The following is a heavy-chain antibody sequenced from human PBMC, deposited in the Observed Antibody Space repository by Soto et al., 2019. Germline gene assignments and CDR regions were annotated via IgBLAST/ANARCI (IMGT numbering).Heavy chain of an antibody. CDR1: GYSFTSYD. CDR3: ARVSFLAPVTGAEIFDF. V-gene: IGHV1-8*01. J-gene: IGHJ3*01. Sequence: QVPLVQSGAEVKKPGASVKVSCKASGYSFTSYDMNWVRQAPGQGLEWMGWVNPNSGDTDYAQKFQDRVTMTTDTSIRTAYMELSSLRSEDTAVYYCARVSFLAPVTGAEIFDFCGQGTMVTVSS. D-gene: IGHD2-21*02. CDR2: VNPNSGDT.